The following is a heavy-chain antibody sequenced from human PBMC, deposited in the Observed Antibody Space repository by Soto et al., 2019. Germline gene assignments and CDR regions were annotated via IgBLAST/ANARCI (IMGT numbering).Heavy chain of an antibody. CDR3: ASRFSSSWSSLDY. J-gene: IGHJ4*02. D-gene: IGHD6-13*01. CDR1: GFTVSGNF. Sequence: DVQLVETGGGLIQPGGSLRLSCAASGFTVSGNFMSWVRQAPGKGLEWVSIIYTGDSTYYADSVKGRFTISRDNSKNTLYLQMNSLRAEASAVYYCASRFSSSWSSLDYWGRGTLVTVFS. CDR2: IYTGDST. V-gene: IGHV3-53*02.